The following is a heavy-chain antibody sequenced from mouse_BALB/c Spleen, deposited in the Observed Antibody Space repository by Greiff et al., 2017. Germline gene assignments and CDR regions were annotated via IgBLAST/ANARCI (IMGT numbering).Heavy chain of an antibody. Sequence: VQLQQSGPGLVKPSQSLSLTCTVTGYSITSDYAWNWIRQFPGNKLEWMGYISYSGSTSYNPSLKSRISITRDTSKNQFFLQLNSVTTEDTATYYCARGDDGYYAWFAYWGQGTLVTVSA. D-gene: IGHD2-3*01. CDR2: ISYSGST. J-gene: IGHJ3*01. CDR3: ARGDDGYYAWFAY. CDR1: GYSITSDYA. V-gene: IGHV3-2*02.